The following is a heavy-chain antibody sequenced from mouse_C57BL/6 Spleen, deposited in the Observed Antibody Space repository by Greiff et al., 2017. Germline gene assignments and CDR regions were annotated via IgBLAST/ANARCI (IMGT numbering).Heavy chain of an antibody. J-gene: IGHJ3*01. D-gene: IGHD2-4*01. Sequence: QVQLQQPGAELVKPGASVKLSCKASGYTFTSSWMHWVKQRPGRGLEWIGRIVPKCGDLKSNENFKSKATLTVEKPSSPAYMQLSSLTSEDSAVYYCARIEDYGFAYWGQGTLVTVSA. CDR3: ARIEDYGFAY. CDR2: IVPKCGDL. V-gene: IGHV1-72*01. CDR1: GYTFTSSW.